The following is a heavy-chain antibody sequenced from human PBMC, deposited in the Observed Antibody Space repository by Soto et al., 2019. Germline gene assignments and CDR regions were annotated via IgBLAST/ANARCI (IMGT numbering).Heavy chain of an antibody. CDR1: GFTFSSYG. CDR2: ISYDGSNK. Sequence: PGGSLRLSCAASGFTFSSYGMHWVRQAPGKGLEWVAVISYDGSNKYYADSVKGRFTISRDNSKKTLYLQMNSLRAEDTAVYYCAKAYSDSSGYLVAFDIWGQGTMVTVSS. D-gene: IGHD3-22*01. V-gene: IGHV3-30*18. CDR3: AKAYSDSSGYLVAFDI. J-gene: IGHJ3*02.